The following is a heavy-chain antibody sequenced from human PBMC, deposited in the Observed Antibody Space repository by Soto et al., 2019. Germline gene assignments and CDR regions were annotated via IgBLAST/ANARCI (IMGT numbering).Heavy chain of an antibody. D-gene: IGHD2-2*01. J-gene: IGHJ3*02. CDR1: GGSISSGCYY. Sequence: PSETLSLTCTVSGGSISSGCYYWSWIRQHPGKGLEWIGYIYYSGSTYYNPSLKSRVTISVDTSKNQFSLKLSSVTAADTAVYYCARDFVSDCSSTSCIWGQGTMVTVSS. CDR3: ARDFVSDCSSTSCI. CDR2: IYYSGST. V-gene: IGHV4-31*03.